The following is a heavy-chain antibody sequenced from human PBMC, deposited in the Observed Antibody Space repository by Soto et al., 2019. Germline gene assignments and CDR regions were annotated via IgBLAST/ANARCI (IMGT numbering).Heavy chain of an antibody. CDR3: ARDRMIARNYFDY. V-gene: IGHV1-3*01. CDR1: GYSFTSYA. D-gene: IGHD3-22*01. J-gene: IGHJ4*02. Sequence: ASVKVSCKACGYSFTSYAMHWVRQAPGQRLEWMGWINAGNGNTKYSQKFQGRVTITRDTSASTAYMELSSLRSEDTAVYYCARDRMIARNYFDYWGQGTLVTVSS. CDR2: INAGNGNT.